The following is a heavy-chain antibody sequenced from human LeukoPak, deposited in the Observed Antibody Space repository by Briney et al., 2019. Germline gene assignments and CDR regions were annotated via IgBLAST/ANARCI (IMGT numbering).Heavy chain of an antibody. V-gene: IGHV4-4*07. J-gene: IGHJ4*02. D-gene: IGHD6-19*01. Sequence: SETLSLTCTVSGGSISSYYWSWIRQPAGKGLEWIGRIYTSGSTNYNPSLKSRVTISVDKSKNQFSLKLSSVTAADAAVYYCARVYPTYSSGWFFDYWGQGTLVTVSS. CDR1: GGSISSYY. CDR3: ARVYPTYSSGWFFDY. CDR2: IYTSGST.